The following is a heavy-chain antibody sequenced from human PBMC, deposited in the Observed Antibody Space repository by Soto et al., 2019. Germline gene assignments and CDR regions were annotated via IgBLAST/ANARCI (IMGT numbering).Heavy chain of an antibody. CDR3: AHSRMTTVVSYYYYYGMDV. J-gene: IGHJ6*02. D-gene: IGHD4-17*01. CDR2: IYWDDDK. CDR1: GFSLSTSGVG. Sequence: GSGPTLVNPTQTLTLTCTFSGFSLSTSGVGVGWIRQPPGKALEWLALIYWDDDKRYSPSLKSRLTITKDTSKNQVVLTMTNMDPVDTATYYCAHSRMTTVVSYYYYYGMDVWGQGTTVTVSS. V-gene: IGHV2-5*02.